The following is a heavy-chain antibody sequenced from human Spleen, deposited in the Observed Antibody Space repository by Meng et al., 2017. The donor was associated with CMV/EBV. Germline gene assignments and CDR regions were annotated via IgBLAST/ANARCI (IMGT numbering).Heavy chain of an antibody. J-gene: IGHJ3*02. V-gene: IGHV4-34*01. CDR2: INHSGST. D-gene: IGHD5-18*01. Sequence: SETLSLTCAVYGGSFSGYYWSWIRQPPGKGLEWIGEINHSGSTNYNPSLKSRVTISVDTSKNQFSLKLSSVTAADTAVYYCARDGRGYSYGYAFDIWGQGTMVTVSS. CDR1: GGSFSGYY. CDR3: ARDGRGYSYGYAFDI.